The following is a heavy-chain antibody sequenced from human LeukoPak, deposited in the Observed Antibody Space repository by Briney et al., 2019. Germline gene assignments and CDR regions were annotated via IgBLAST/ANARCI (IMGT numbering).Heavy chain of an antibody. CDR1: SGSISGYY. J-gene: IGHJ4*02. CDR3: ASLHSSSLGVLFDY. D-gene: IGHD6-6*01. CDR2: INHSGST. Sequence: PSETLSLTCAVYSGSISGYYWSWIRQPPGKGLEWIGEINHSGSTNYNPSLKSRVTISVDTSKNQFSLKLSSVTAADTAVYYCASLHSSSLGVLFDYWGQGTLVTVSS. V-gene: IGHV4-34*01.